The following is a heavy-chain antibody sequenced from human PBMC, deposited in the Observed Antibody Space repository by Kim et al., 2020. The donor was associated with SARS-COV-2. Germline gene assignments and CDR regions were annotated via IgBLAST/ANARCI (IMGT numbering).Heavy chain of an antibody. D-gene: IGHD2-15*01. Sequence: SGIVGTTNYADSVKGRFPVSRYNSKNPLYLQMNSMRAEDTAVYYCAKVVGWGQGTLVTVPS. J-gene: IGHJ4*02. V-gene: IGHV3-23*01. CDR2: SGIVGTT. CDR3: AKVVG.